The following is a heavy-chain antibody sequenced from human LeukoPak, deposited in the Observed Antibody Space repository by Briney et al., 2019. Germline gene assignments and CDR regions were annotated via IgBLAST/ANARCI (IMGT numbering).Heavy chain of an antibody. J-gene: IGHJ4*02. Sequence: ASVKVSCKASGGTFSSYAISWVRQAPGQGLEWMGGIIPIFGTANYAQKLQGRVTITADESTSTAYMELSSLRSEDTAVYYCARDLGYSSGWYQEYYWGQGTLVTVSS. D-gene: IGHD6-19*01. CDR2: IIPIFGTA. CDR1: GGTFSSYA. CDR3: ARDLGYSSGWYQEYY. V-gene: IGHV1-69*13.